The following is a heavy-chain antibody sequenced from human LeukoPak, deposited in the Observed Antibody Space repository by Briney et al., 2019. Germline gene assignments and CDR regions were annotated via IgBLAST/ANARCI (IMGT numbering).Heavy chain of an antibody. CDR2: ISDSGSTI. CDR3: AIYYDSSGSIDH. V-gene: IGHV3-11*01. J-gene: IGHJ4*02. D-gene: IGHD3-22*01. CDR1: GFIFSDYY. Sequence: GGSLRLSCAASGFIFSDYYMTWIRQTPGKGLEWLSYISDSGSTINYADSVKGRLTISRDNAKKSLFLQMNSLRAEDTAVYYCAIYYDSSGSIDHWGQGTLITVSS.